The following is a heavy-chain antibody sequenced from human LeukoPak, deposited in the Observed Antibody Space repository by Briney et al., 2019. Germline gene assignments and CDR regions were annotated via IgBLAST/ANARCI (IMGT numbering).Heavy chain of an antibody. CDR1: GFTFSSYA. CDR3: ASMKLSSGYHPFSSAAYASVPFDY. Sequence: PGGSLRLSCAASGFTFSSYAMHWVRQAPGKGLEWVAVISYDGSNKYYADSVKGRFTISRDNSKNTLYLQMNSLRAEDTAVYYCASMKLSSGYHPFSSAAYASVPFDYWGQGTLVTVSS. J-gene: IGHJ4*02. D-gene: IGHD3-22*01. V-gene: IGHV3-30-3*01. CDR2: ISYDGSNK.